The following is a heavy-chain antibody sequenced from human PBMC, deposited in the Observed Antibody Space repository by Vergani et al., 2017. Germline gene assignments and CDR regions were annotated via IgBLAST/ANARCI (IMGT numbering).Heavy chain of an antibody. V-gene: IGHV1-69*09. CDR1: GYTFTSYY. D-gene: IGHD2-2*02. CDR3: ARAAIWYPLDY. Sequence: QVQLVQSGAEVKKPGASVKVSCKASGYTFTSYYMHWVRQAPGQGLEWMGRIIPILGIANYAQKFQGRVTITADKSTSTAYMELSSLRSEDTAVYYCARAAIWYPLDYWGQGTLVTVSS. J-gene: IGHJ4*02. CDR2: IIPILGIA.